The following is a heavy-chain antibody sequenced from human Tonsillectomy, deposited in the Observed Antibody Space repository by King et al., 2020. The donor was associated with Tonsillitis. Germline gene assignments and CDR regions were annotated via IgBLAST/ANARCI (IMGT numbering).Heavy chain of an antibody. CDR3: ARREYSYPHVFDI. V-gene: IGHV5-51*01. CDR2: ISPDDSDT. CDR1: GYIFSYFW. J-gene: IGHJ3*02. D-gene: IGHD5-18*01. Sequence: VQLVESGAEVKKPGESLKISCKGSGYIFSYFWIAWVRQMPGKGLEWMGIISPDDSDTRYSPSFQGQVTISADESISTAYLQWSSLKASDTAMYYCARREYSYPHVFDIWGQGTMVTVSS.